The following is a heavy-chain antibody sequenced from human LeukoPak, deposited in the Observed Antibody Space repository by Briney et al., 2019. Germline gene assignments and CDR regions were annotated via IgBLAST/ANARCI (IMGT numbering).Heavy chain of an antibody. Sequence: GGSLRLSCVVSGFGFSDSYMTWIRQTPGKGLEWLAYISGSGSDIYYADSVKGRFTISRDNAKNSLYLQMNSLRPEDTAVYNCARVAERGSSWYNWSDTWGQGTLVTVSS. CDR2: ISGSGSDI. J-gene: IGHJ5*02. CDR3: ARVAERGSSWYNWSDT. D-gene: IGHD6-13*01. CDR1: GFGFSDSY. V-gene: IGHV3-11*04.